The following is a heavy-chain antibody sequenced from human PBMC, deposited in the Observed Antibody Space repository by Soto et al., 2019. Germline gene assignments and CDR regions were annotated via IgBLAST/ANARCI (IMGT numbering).Heavy chain of an antibody. CDR1: GFTFSSYA. D-gene: IGHD6-19*01. Sequence: GGSLRLSCAASGFTFSSYAMSWVRQAPGKGLEWVSVISGSGGSTYYADSGKGRFTISRDNSKNTLYLQMNSLRAEDTAVYYCAKDFSGSGWTRYFDYWGQGTLVTVSS. CDR2: ISGSGGST. V-gene: IGHV3-23*01. CDR3: AKDFSGSGWTRYFDY. J-gene: IGHJ4*02.